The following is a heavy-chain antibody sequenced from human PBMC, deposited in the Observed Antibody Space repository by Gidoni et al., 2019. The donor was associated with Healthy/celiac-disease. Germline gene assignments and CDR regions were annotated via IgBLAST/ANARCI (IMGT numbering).Heavy chain of an antibody. Sequence: WVAVISYDGSNKYYADSVKGRFTISRDNSKNTLYLQMNSLRAGDTAVYYCAKDDNWNDGWLVDYWGQGTLVTVSS. CDR2: ISYDGSNK. CDR3: AKDDNWNDGWLVDY. V-gene: IGHV3-30*18. D-gene: IGHD1-20*01. J-gene: IGHJ4*02.